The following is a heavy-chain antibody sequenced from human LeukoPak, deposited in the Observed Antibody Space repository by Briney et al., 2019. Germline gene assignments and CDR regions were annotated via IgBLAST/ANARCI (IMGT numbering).Heavy chain of an antibody. V-gene: IGHV3-21*01. CDR3: ARGEIAAAENYFDY. D-gene: IGHD6-13*01. CDR2: ISGSSSYI. CDR1: GFTFSSYW. J-gene: IGHJ4*02. Sequence: PGGSLRLSCAASGFTFSSYWMSWVRQAPGKGLEWVSSISGSSSYIYYADSVKGRFTISRDNAKNSLYLQMNSLRAEDTAVYYCARGEIAAAENYFDYWGQGTLVTVSS.